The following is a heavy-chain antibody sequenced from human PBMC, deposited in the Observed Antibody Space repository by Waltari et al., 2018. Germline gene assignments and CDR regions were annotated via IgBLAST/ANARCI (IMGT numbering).Heavy chain of an antibody. V-gene: IGHV4-39*07. Sequence: QLQLQESGPGLVKPSETLSLTCTVSGGSISSSSYYWGWIRQPPGKGLEWIGSIYYSGSTYYNPSLKSRVTISVDTSKNQFSLKLSSGTAADTAVYYCATQPLGYYYYYMDVWGKGTTVTVSS. J-gene: IGHJ6*03. CDR1: GGSISSSSYY. CDR2: IYYSGST. CDR3: ATQPLGYYYYYMDV. D-gene: IGHD6-13*01.